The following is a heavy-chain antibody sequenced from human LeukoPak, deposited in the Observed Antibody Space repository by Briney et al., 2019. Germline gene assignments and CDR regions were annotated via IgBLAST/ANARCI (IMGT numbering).Heavy chain of an antibody. CDR1: GDSVSSNSAA. Sequence: TSQTLSLTCAIAGDSVSSNSAAWNWIRQSPSRGLECLGRTYYRSKWYNDYAVSVESRITINPDTSKSQFSLQLNSVTPEDTAVYYCARQYSGSYYFDYSGQGTLVTVSS. J-gene: IGHJ4*02. V-gene: IGHV6-1*01. CDR3: ARQYSGSYYFDY. D-gene: IGHD1-26*01. CDR2: TYYRSKWYN.